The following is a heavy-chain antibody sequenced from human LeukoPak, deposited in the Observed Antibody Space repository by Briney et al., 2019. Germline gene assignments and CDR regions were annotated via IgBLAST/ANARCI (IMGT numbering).Heavy chain of an antibody. CDR2: LNGGGDST. D-gene: IGHD6-19*01. J-gene: IGHJ4*02. CDR3: AKGSSNGRPYYFDY. Sequence: PGGSLRLSCAASGSTFSSYVMSWVRQAPGKGLEWVSALNGGGDSTYYVDSVKGRFTTSRDNSKNTLYLQMNSLRAEDTAVYYCAKGSSNGRPYYFDYWGQGALVTVSS. CDR1: GSTFSSYV. V-gene: IGHV3-23*01.